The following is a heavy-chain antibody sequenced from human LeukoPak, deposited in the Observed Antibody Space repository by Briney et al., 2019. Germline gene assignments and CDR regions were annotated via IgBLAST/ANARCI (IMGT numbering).Heavy chain of an antibody. Sequence: SETLSLTCSVSGGSISSSTDYWGWIRQPPGKGLEWIGSIYYSGSTNYNPSLKSRVTISVDTSKNQFSLKLSSVTAADTAVYYCARRRLLWFGELFRSRGPLDYWGQGTLVTVSS. D-gene: IGHD3-10*01. CDR1: GGSISSSTDY. CDR2: IYYSGST. J-gene: IGHJ4*02. V-gene: IGHV4-39*07. CDR3: ARRRLLWFGELFRSRGPLDY.